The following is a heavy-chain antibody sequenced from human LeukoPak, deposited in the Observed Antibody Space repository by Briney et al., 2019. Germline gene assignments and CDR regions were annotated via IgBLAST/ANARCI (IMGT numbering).Heavy chain of an antibody. D-gene: IGHD2-15*01. Sequence: ASVKVSCKASGYTFTSYDINWVRQATGQGLEWMGWMNPNSGNTGYAQKFRGRVTITRNTSISTAYMELSSLRSEDTAVYYCARGPLGSRWWYAFDIWGQGTMVTVSS. J-gene: IGHJ3*02. CDR1: GYTFTSYD. CDR2: MNPNSGNT. V-gene: IGHV1-8*03. CDR3: ARGPLGSRWWYAFDI.